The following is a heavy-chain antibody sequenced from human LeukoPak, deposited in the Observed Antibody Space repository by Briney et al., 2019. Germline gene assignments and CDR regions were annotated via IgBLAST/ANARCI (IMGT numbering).Heavy chain of an antibody. CDR1: GYSISSSYY. J-gene: IGHJ6*03. V-gene: IGHV4-61*01. CDR3: ARDRVGATRYYYYYMDV. D-gene: IGHD1-26*01. Sequence: SETLSLTCTVSGYSISSSYYWGWIRQPPGKGLEWIGYIYYSGSTNYNPSLKSRVTISVDTSKNQFSLKLSSVTAADTAVYYCARDRVGATRYYYYYMDVWGKGTTVTVSS. CDR2: IYYSGST.